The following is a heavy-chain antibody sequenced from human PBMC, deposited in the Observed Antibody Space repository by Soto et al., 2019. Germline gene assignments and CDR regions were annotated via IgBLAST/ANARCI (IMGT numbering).Heavy chain of an antibody. J-gene: IGHJ5*01. CDR3: ERAHNNYYYHSVGAIYYRDA. V-gene: IGHV4-61*08. CDR1: GDSVSSSAYY. D-gene: IGHD3-22*01. CDR2: ISASGST. Sequence: PSATLSLTCTVSGDSVSSSAYYGSWVLQPPGKGLEWIGYISASGSTNYNPSLKSRVTISVDTSKNEFSVELTSVTPADKAVYYGERAHNNYYYHSVGAIYYRDAWG.